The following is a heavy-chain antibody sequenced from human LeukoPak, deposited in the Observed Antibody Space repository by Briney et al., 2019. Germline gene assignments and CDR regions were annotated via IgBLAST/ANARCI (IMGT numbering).Heavy chain of an antibody. J-gene: IGHJ4*02. CDR2: IYYSGST. D-gene: IGHD3-16*02. CDR1: GGSISSYY. CDR3: ASYVWGSYRSYYFDY. V-gene: IGHV4-59*08. Sequence: SETLSLTCTVSGGSISSYYWSWIRQPPGKGLEWIGYIYYSGSTNYNPSLKSRVTISVGTSKNQFSLKLSSVTAADTAVYYCASYVWGSYRSYYFDYWGQGTLVTVSS.